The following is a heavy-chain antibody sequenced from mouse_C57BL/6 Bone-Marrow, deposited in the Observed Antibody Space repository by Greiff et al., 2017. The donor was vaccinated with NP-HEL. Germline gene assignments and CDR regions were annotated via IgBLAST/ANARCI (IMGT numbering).Heavy chain of an antibody. CDR1: GYTFTSYW. V-gene: IGHV1-64*01. D-gene: IGHD1-1*01. CDR2: IHPNSGST. CDR3: ARKDTTVVASWYFDV. J-gene: IGHJ1*03. Sequence: VQLQQSGAELVKPGASVKLSCKASGYTFTSYWMHWVKQRPGQGLEWIGMIHPNSGSTNYNEKFKSKATLTVDKSSSTAYMQLSSLTSEDSAVYYCARKDTTVVASWYFDVWGTGTTVTVSS.